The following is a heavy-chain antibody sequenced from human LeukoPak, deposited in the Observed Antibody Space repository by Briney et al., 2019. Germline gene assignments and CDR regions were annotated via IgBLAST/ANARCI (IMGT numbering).Heavy chain of an antibody. V-gene: IGHV3-7*01. J-gene: IGHJ6*04. CDR1: GFTFSSYW. Sequence: HPGGSLRLSCAASGFTFSSYWMSWVRQAPGKGLEWVANIKQDGSEKYFVDSVKGRFTISRDNSKNTLYLQMNSLRAEDTAVYYCAKDRLWVVPAAPGDVWGKGTTVTISS. CDR3: AKDRLWVVPAAPGDV. D-gene: IGHD2-2*01. CDR2: IKQDGSEK.